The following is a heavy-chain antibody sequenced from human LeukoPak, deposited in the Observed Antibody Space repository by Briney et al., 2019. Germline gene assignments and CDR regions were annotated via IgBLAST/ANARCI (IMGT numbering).Heavy chain of an antibody. Sequence: PSETLSLTCAVYGGSFSGYYWSWIRQPPGKGLEWIGEINHSGSTNYNPSLKSRVTISVDTSKNQFSLKLSSVTAADTAVYYCARGWRDLPASGPNWFDPWGQGTRVTVSS. CDR1: GGSFSGYY. J-gene: IGHJ5*02. V-gene: IGHV4-34*01. CDR3: ARGWRDLPASGPNWFDP. CDR2: INHSGST. D-gene: IGHD2-2*01.